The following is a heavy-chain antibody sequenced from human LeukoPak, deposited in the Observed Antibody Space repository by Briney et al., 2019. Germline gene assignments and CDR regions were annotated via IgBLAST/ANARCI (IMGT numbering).Heavy chain of an antibody. Sequence: SETLSLTCTVSGGYIRSYYWSWIRQPAGKGLEWIGRIYTSGSTNYNPSLKSRVTMSGDTSKNQFSLKLSSVTAADTAVYYCARETRGSYSDAFDIWGQGTMVTVSS. J-gene: IGHJ3*02. CDR1: GGYIRSYY. D-gene: IGHD1-26*01. V-gene: IGHV4-4*07. CDR2: IYTSGST. CDR3: ARETRGSYSDAFDI.